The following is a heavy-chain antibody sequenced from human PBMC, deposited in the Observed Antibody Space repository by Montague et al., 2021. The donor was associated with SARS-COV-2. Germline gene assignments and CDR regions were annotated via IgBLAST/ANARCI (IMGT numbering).Heavy chain of an antibody. CDR2: IYYSGST. V-gene: IGHV4-39*01. Sequence: SETLSLTCTVSGGSISSSSYYWGWIRPPPGKGLEWIGSIYYSGSTYYNSSLKSRITISVDTSKNQFSLKLSSVTAAATAVYYCAKGEEEMATIVDEYFYYWGQGTMVTVSS. CDR3: AKGEEEMATIVDEYFYY. CDR1: GGSISSSSYY. D-gene: IGHD5-24*01. J-gene: IGHJ4*02.